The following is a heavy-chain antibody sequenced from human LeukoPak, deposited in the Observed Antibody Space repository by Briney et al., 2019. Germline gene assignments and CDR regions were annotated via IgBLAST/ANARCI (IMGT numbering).Heavy chain of an antibody. CDR1: GGSISSYY. D-gene: IGHD2-2*01. J-gene: IGHJ3*01. CDR2: IYTSGST. CDR3: ARVYCSSTSCRRFNAFDV. Sequence: SETLSLTCTVSGGSISSYYWSWIRQPAGKGLEWIGRIYTSGSTNYNPSLKSRVTMSVDTSKNQFSLKLSSVTAADTAVYCCARVYCSSTSCRRFNAFDVWGQGTMVTVSS. V-gene: IGHV4-4*07.